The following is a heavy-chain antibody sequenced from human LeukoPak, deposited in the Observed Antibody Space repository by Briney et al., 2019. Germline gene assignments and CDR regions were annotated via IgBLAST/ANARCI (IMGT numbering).Heavy chain of an antibody. CDR3: ARDPYYYDSSGYPFDY. D-gene: IGHD3-22*01. CDR2: IYHSGST. CDR1: GGSISSYY. V-gene: IGHV4-38-2*02. Sequence: PSETLSLTCTVSGGSISSYYWGWIRQPPGKGLEWIGSIYHSGSTYYNPSLKSRVTISVDTSRNQFSLKLSSVTAADTAVYYCARDPYYYDSSGYPFDYWGQGTLVTVSS. J-gene: IGHJ4*02.